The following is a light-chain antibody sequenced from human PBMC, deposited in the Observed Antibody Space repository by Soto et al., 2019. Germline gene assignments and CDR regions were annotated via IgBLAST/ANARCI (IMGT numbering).Light chain of an antibody. CDR1: NIGSKS. V-gene: IGLV3-21*02. Sequence: SYELTQPPSVSVAPGQTATITCGGTNIGSKSVHWFQQKSGQAPVLVVYDDADRPSGIPDRFSGSNSGNTASLTISRVEAGEEADYYCQVWDSDSAHVVFGGGTKLTVL. CDR2: DDA. CDR3: QVWDSDSAHVV. J-gene: IGLJ2*01.